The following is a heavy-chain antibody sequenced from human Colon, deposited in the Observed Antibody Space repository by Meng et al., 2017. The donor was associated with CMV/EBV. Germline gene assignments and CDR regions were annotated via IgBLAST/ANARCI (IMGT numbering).Heavy chain of an antibody. Sequence: ASVKVSCKASGYTFTSYHIHWVRQAPGQGLEWVGMINPSDGGPTYAQKFQGRVTMTRDTSTSTVYMDLSSLRSEDTALYFCAREYCTAFTCSYNPHWFDPWGQGTLVTVS. J-gene: IGHJ5*02. CDR1: GYTFTSYH. CDR3: AREYCTAFTCSYNPHWFDP. CDR2: INPSDGGP. V-gene: IGHV1-46*01. D-gene: IGHD2-8*02.